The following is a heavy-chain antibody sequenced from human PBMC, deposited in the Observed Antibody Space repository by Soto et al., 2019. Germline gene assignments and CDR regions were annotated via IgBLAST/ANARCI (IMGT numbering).Heavy chain of an antibody. CDR3: AKGYTGEAATTGPLDL. V-gene: IGHV1-69*01. Sequence: QAQVVQSGAEVTKPGSSVKVSCRASEDIFSSSGFSWVRQAPGLGLEWMGGIIPVFGRTEYAQRFRGRVTISADDAKRTVYMELDSVTSDDTDVYYCAKGYTGEAATTGPLDLWGQGTLVTVSS. J-gene: IGHJ4*02. CDR2: IIPVFGRT. D-gene: IGHD1-26*01. CDR1: EDIFSSSG.